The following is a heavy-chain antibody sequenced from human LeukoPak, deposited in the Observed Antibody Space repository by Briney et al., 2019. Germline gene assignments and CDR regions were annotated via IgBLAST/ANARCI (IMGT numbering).Heavy chain of an antibody. D-gene: IGHD2-21*02. CDR2: ISSSSSYI. V-gene: IGHV3-21*01. Sequence: KPGGSLRLSCAASGFTFSSYSMNWVRQAPGKGLEWVSSISSSSSYIYYADSVKGRFTISRDNAKNSLYLQMNSLRAEDTAVYYCARSPDPSIRVVVTAIEWFDPWGQGTLVTVSS. J-gene: IGHJ5*02. CDR3: ARSPDPSIRVVVTAIEWFDP. CDR1: GFTFSSYS.